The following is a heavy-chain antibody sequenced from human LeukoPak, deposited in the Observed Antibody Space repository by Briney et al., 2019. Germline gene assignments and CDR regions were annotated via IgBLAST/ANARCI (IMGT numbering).Heavy chain of an antibody. D-gene: IGHD3-9*01. V-gene: IGHV4-59*01. CDR3: ARGVVNYDILTGYSEGDWFDP. J-gene: IGHJ5*02. CDR1: GGSIRSYY. CDR2: IYYSGST. Sequence: SETLSLTCTVSGGSIRSYYWSWIRQPPGKGLEWIGYIYYSGSTNYNPSLKSRVTISVDTSKNQFSLKLSSVTAADTAVYYCARGVVNYDILTGYSEGDWFDPWGQGTLVTVSS.